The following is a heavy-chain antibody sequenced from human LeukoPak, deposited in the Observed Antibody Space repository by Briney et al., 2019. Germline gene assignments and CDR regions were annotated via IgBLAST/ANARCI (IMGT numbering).Heavy chain of an antibody. CDR1: GGSFSGYY. CDR3: ARGGGAMVRGEGFDP. J-gene: IGHJ5*02. D-gene: IGHD3-10*01. V-gene: IGHV4-34*01. Sequence: SETLSLTCAVYGGSFSGYYWSWIRQPPGKGLEWIGEINHSGSTNYNPSLKSRVTISVDTSKNQFSLKLSSVTAADTAVYYCARGGGAMVRGEGFDPWGQGTLVTVSS. CDR2: INHSGST.